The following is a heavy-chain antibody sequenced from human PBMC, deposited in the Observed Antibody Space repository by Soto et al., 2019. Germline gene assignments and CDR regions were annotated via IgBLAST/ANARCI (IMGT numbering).Heavy chain of an antibody. CDR1: GGSISSGGYS. CDR2: IYHSGST. D-gene: IGHD1-1*01. J-gene: IGHJ4*02. CDR3: ARTLPNRQLFDT. V-gene: IGHV4-30-2*02. Sequence: SETLSLTCAVSGGSISSGGYSWSWIRQPPGKGLEWIGYIYHSGSTYYNPSLKSRVTISVDRSKNQFSLRLASVTAADTAVYYCARTLPNRQLFDTWSQGTLVTVSS.